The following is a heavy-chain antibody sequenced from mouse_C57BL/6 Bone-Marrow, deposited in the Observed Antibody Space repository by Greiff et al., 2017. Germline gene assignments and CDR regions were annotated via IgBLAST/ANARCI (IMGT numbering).Heavy chain of an antibody. V-gene: IGHV1-69*01. CDR2: IDPSDSYT. D-gene: IGHD1-1*02. CDR1: GYTFTSYW. Sequence: VQLQQPGAELVMPGASVKLSCKASGYTFTSYWMHWVKQRPGQGLEWIGEIDPSDSYTNYNQKFKGKSTLTVDKSSSTAYMQRSSLTSEDSAVYYCARLGYGGGYFDYWGQGTTLTVSS. CDR3: ARLGYGGGYFDY. J-gene: IGHJ2*01.